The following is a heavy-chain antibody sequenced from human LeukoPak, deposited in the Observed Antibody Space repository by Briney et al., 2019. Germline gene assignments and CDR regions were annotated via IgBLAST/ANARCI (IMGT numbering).Heavy chain of an antibody. V-gene: IGHV3-23*01. D-gene: IGHD5-18*01. J-gene: IGHJ4*02. Sequence: GGSLRLSCAASGFTFSSYAMSWVRQAPGKGLEWVSAISGSGGSTYYADSVKGRFTISRDNSKNTLYLQMNSLRAEDTAVYYCARDPGYDYGYDYWGQGTLVTVSS. CDR2: ISGSGGST. CDR3: ARDPGYDYGYDY. CDR1: GFTFSSYA.